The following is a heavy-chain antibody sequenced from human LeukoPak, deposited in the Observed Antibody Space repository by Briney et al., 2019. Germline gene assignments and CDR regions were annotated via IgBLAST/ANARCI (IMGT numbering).Heavy chain of an antibody. Sequence: SETLSLTCTVSGGSISSSSYYWGWIRQPPGKGLEWIGYIYYSGSTNYNPSLKSRVTISVDTSKNQFSLKLSSVTAADTAVYYCARVRPCGGDCYAFDYWGQGTLVTVSS. CDR1: GGSISSSSYY. J-gene: IGHJ4*02. D-gene: IGHD2-21*02. CDR3: ARVRPCGGDCYAFDY. CDR2: IYYSGST. V-gene: IGHV4-61*05.